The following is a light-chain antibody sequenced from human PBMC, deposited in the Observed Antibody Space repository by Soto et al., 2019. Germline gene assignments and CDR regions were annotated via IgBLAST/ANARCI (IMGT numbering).Light chain of an antibody. CDR3: SSYTSSSVL. V-gene: IGLV2-14*01. CDR1: SSDVGSYNR. Sequence: QSALTQPASVSGSPGQSITISCTGTSSDVGSYNRVSWYQQPPGKAPKLMIYDVSNWPSGVSNRFSGSKSGNTASLTISGLQAEDEADYYCSSYTSSSVLFGGGTKVTVL. CDR2: DVS. J-gene: IGLJ2*01.